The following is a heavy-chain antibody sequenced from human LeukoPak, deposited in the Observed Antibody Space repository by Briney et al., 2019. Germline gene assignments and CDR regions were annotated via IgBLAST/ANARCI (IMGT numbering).Heavy chain of an antibody. V-gene: IGHV6-1*01. D-gene: IGHD3-16*01. CDR1: GDSVSSNTAG. CDR2: TYYRSKWYN. Sequence: SQTLSLTCVISGDSVSSNTAGWNWLRQSPSRGLEWLGRTYYRSKWYNDYAVSVKSRITINPDTSKNQFSLQLNSVTPEDTAVYYCARGGDGDAFDIWGQGTMVTVSS. CDR3: ARGGDGDAFDI. J-gene: IGHJ3*02.